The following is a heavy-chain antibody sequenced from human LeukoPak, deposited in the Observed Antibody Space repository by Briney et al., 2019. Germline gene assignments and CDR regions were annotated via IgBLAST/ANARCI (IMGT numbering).Heavy chain of an antibody. V-gene: IGHV1-69*04. CDR2: IIPILGIA. D-gene: IGHD6-19*01. Sequence: GASVKVSCKASGGTFSSYAISWVRQAPGQGLEWMGRIIPILGIANYAQKFQGRVTITADKSTSTAYMELSSLRSEDTAVYYCARGMQYSSGPATDYWGQGTLVTVSS. CDR1: GGTFSSYA. J-gene: IGHJ4*02. CDR3: ARGMQYSSGPATDY.